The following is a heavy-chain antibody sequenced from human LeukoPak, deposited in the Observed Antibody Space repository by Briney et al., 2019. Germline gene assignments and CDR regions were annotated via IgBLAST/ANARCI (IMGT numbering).Heavy chain of an antibody. CDR3: ARDSETGYSPYFDH. V-gene: IGHV1-69*06. CDR1: GGTFSSYA. J-gene: IGHJ4*02. D-gene: IGHD3-9*01. Sequence: GSSVKVSCKASGGTFSSYAISWVRQAPGQGLEWMGGIIPIFGTANYAQRFQGRVTITADKSTSTAYMELSSLRSEDTAVYYCARDSETGYSPYFDHWGQGTLVTVSS. CDR2: IIPIFGTA.